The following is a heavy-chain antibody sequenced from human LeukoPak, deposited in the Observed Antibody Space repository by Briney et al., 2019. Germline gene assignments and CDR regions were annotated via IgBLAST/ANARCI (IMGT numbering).Heavy chain of an antibody. CDR2: IRYDGSNK. D-gene: IGHD2-2*01. CDR3: AKGYCSSTSCYLGFAFDI. Sequence: PGGSLRLSCAASGFTFSSYGMHWVRQAPGKGLEWVAFIRYDGSNKYYADSVKGRFTISRDNSKNTLYLQMNSPRAEDTAVYYCAKGYCSSTSCYLGFAFDIWGQGTMVTVSS. V-gene: IGHV3-30*02. CDR1: GFTFSSYG. J-gene: IGHJ3*02.